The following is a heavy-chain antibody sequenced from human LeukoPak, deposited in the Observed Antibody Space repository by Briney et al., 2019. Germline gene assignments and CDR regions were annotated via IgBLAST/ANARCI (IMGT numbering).Heavy chain of an antibody. J-gene: IGHJ6*02. D-gene: IGHD1-1*01. CDR2: ISWNSGSI. CDR1: GFSFDECA. V-gene: IGHV3-9*01. CDR3: AKDIKGKTDYYYYGVDV. Sequence: GRSLRLSCAASGFSFDECAMHWVRQAPGKGLEWVSGISWNSGSIGYADSVKGRFTISRDNAKNSLYLQMNSLGAEDTALYYCAKDIKGKTDYYYYGVDVWGQGTTVTVSS.